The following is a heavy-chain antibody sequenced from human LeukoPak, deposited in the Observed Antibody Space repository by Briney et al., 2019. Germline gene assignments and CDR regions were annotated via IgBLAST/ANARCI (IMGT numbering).Heavy chain of an antibody. D-gene: IGHD6-19*01. CDR3: AKDDSSGCYDY. CDR1: GFTFSSYG. V-gene: IGHV3-30*18. CDR2: ISYDGSNK. J-gene: IGHJ4*02. Sequence: GGSLRVSCAASGFTFSSYGMHGVRQAPGKGLEWVAVISYDGSNKYYADSVKGRFTISRDNSKNTLYLQMNSLRAEDTAVYYCAKDDSSGCYDYWGQGTLVTVSS.